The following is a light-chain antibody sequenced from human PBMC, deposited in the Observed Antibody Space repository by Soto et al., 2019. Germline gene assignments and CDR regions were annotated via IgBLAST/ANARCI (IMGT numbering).Light chain of an antibody. J-gene: IGLJ3*02. CDR3: SSYAGRNTLV. V-gene: IGLV2-8*01. CDR2: EVS. CDR1: NSDVGGYNF. Sequence: QSVLTQPPSASGSPGQSVTISCTGTNSDVGGYNFVSWYQQHPGKAPKVMIYEVSKRPSGVPDRFSASKSGNTASLTISRLQPEYEAEYYCSSYAGRNTLVFGGGTKLTVL.